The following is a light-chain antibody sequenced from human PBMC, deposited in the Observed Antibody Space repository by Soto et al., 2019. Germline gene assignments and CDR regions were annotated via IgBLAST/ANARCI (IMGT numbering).Light chain of an antibody. CDR3: QQYGSSPLT. Sequence: EIVVTQSPGTLSLSPGERATLSCRASQSVSSSALAWYQQKPGQAPRLLIYDASSRSTSIPDRFRGSGSGTDFTLTISRLEPEDFAVYYCQQYGSSPLTFGGGTKVEIK. V-gene: IGKV3-20*01. CDR2: DAS. J-gene: IGKJ4*01. CDR1: QSVSSSA.